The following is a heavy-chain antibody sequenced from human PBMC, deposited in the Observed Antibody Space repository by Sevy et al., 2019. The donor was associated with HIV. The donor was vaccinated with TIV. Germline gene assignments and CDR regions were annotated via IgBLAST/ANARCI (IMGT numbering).Heavy chain of an antibody. CDR2: ISGSGGNT. V-gene: IGHV3-23*01. CDR3: AKDQGSSWYFDY. J-gene: IGHJ4*02. Sequence: GGSLRLSCAASGFTFSSYAMSWVRQAPGKGLEWVSAISGSGGNTYYADSVKGRFTISRDNSKNTLYLQMNSLRAKDTAVYYCAKDQGSSWYFDYWGQGTLVTVSS. CDR1: GFTFSSYA. D-gene: IGHD6-13*01.